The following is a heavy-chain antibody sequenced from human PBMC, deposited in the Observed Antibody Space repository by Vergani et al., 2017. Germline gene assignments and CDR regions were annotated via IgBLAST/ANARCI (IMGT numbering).Heavy chain of an antibody. Sequence: VELVQSGPEMRKPGESLKISCKVSEYSFGNYWIGWVRQMPGKGLEWMGIIYPADSDTRYSPSFQGQVTISADKSISTAFLQWDSLKASDTALYYCARHTTYTDSWGQGTLVTVSS. D-gene: IGHD1-1*01. CDR1: EYSFGNYW. CDR2: IYPADSDT. J-gene: IGHJ4*02. CDR3: ARHTTYTDS. V-gene: IGHV5-51*01.